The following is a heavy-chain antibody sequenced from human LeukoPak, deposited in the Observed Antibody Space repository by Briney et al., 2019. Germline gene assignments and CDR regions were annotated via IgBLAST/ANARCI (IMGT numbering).Heavy chain of an antibody. Sequence: ASVKVSCKASGYTFTSYGISWVRQAPGQGLEWMGWISTYNGHTNYAQKFQGRVTITRDTSASTAYMELSSLRSEDTAVYYCARASVYSGSYSFDYWGQGTLITVSS. CDR3: ARASVYSGSYSFDY. CDR1: GYTFTSYG. J-gene: IGHJ4*02. D-gene: IGHD1-26*01. CDR2: ISTYNGHT. V-gene: IGHV1-18*01.